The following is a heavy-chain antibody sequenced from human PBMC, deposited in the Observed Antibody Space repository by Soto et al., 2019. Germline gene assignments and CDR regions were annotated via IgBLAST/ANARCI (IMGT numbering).Heavy chain of an antibody. CDR2: IRSKAYGGTT. V-gene: IGHV3-49*03. CDR3: TRGTSLYSSGWQILADDGPGSGGLDY. Sequence: GGSLRLSCTASGFTFGDYAMSWFRQAPGKGLEWVGFIRSKAYGGTTEYAASVKGRFTISRDDSKSIAYLQMNSLKTEDTAVYYCTRGTSLYSSGWQILADDGPGSGGLDYWGQGTLVTVSS. D-gene: IGHD6-19*01. J-gene: IGHJ4*02. CDR1: GFTFGDYA.